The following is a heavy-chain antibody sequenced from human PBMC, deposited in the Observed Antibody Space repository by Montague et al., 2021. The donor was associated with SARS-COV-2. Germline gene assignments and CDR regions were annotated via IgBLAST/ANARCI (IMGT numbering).Heavy chain of an antibody. D-gene: IGHD6-13*01. V-gene: IGHV6-1*01. Sequence: CAISGDSVSSYSAAWNWIRQSPSIGLEWLGRTYYRSKWYNDYAVSVKSRITINPDTSKNQFSLQLNSVTPEDTAVYYCASGRMVPYSSSWTTLYYYYGMDVWGQGTTVTVSS. J-gene: IGHJ6*02. CDR3: ASGRMVPYSSSWTTLYYYYGMDV. CDR1: GDSVSSYSAA. CDR2: TYYRSKWYN.